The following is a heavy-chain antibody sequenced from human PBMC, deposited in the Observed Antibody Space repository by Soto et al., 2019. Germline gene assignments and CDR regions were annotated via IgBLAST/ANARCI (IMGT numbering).Heavy chain of an antibody. D-gene: IGHD1-26*01. V-gene: IGHV4-59*01. CDR2: IYYSGST. CDR1: GGSISSYY. CDR3: ASNTPGGAGWFDP. Sequence: SETLSLTCTVSGGSISSYYWSWIRQPPGKGLEWIGYIYYSGSTNYNPSLESRVTISVDTSKNQFSLKLSSVTAADTAVYYCASNTPGGAGWFDPWGQGTLVTVSS. J-gene: IGHJ5*02.